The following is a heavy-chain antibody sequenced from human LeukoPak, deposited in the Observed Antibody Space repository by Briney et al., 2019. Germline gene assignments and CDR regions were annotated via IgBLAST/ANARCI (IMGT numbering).Heavy chain of an antibody. CDR1: GYTFTNYA. CDR3: ARARYESRIWPKSRYDYYYYMDV. CDR2: INGGTGNT. V-gene: IGHV1-3*03. Sequence: ASVKVSCKASGYTFTNYAMHWVRQAPGQSLEWIGWINGGTGNTKYSQEFQGRVTITRDTSASTAYMEVSSLRSEDMAVYYCARARYESRIWPKSRYDYYYYMDVWGKGTTVTVSS. J-gene: IGHJ6*03. D-gene: IGHD3-3*01.